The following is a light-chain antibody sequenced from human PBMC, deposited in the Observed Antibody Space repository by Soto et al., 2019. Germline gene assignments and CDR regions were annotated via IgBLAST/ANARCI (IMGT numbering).Light chain of an antibody. Sequence: EIVLTQSPDTLSLSPGERATLSCRASQNIYINSLAWYQQRPGQAPRLLFYGGSTKATAVPDRFSGSGSGTDFALTISRLEPEDFAVYYCQQYGAPPLTFGPGTKVD. CDR3: QQYGAPPLT. CDR2: GGS. J-gene: IGKJ3*01. V-gene: IGKV3-20*01. CDR1: QNIYINS.